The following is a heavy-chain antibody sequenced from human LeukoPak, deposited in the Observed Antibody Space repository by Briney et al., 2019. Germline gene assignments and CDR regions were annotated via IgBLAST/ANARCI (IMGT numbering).Heavy chain of an antibody. D-gene: IGHD1-26*01. CDR3: ATGENFIVGATTIDY. V-gene: IGHV1-2*02. J-gene: IGHJ4*02. Sequence: ASVKVSCKASGYTFTGYYMHWVRQAPGQGLEWMGWINPNSGGTIYAQKFQGRVTMTEDTSTDTAYMELSSLRSEDTAVYYCATGENFIVGATTIDYWGQGTLVTVSS. CDR1: GYTFTGYY. CDR2: INPNSGGT.